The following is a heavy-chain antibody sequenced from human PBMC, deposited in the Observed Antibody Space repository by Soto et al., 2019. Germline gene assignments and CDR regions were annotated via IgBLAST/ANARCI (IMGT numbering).Heavy chain of an antibody. J-gene: IGHJ5*02. CDR3: ARLYVSMVREGGYFDP. D-gene: IGHD3-10*01. V-gene: IGHV4-39*01. CDR1: GGSISRSTYY. CDR2: IYYSGTT. Sequence: QLQLQESGPGLVKPSETLSLTCSVSGGSISRSTYYWGWIRQSPGKGLEWIGSIYYSGTTYNNPSLKSRVTISVDTSKNQFSLKLSSVTAADTAVYYCARLYVSMVREGGYFDPWGQGTLVTVSS.